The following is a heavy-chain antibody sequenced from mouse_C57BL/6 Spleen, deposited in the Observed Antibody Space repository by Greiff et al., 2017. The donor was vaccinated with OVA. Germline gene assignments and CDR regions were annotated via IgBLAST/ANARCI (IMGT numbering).Heavy chain of an antibody. Sequence: LVESGAELARPGASVKMSCKASGYTFTSYTMHWVKQRPGQGLEWIGYINPSSGYTKYNQKFKDKATLTADKSSSTAYMQLSSLTSEDSAVYYCARPGYYYGSKGAMDYWGQGTSVTVSS. J-gene: IGHJ4*01. V-gene: IGHV1-4*01. CDR2: INPSSGYT. D-gene: IGHD1-1*01. CDR3: ARPGYYYGSKGAMDY. CDR1: GYTFTSYT.